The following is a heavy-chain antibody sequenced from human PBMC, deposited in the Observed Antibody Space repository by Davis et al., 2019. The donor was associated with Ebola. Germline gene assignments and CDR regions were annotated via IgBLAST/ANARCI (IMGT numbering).Heavy chain of an antibody. CDR3: ARGGYYDSSGYSHEAFDI. D-gene: IGHD3-22*01. CDR1: GFTFSSYS. V-gene: IGHV3-21*01. J-gene: IGHJ3*02. CDR2: ISSASYYI. Sequence: GESLKISCAASGFTFSSYSMNWVRLAPGKGLEWVSSISSASYYIYYADSLKGRFTISRDNAKNSLYLQINSLRAEDTAVYYCARGGYYDSSGYSHEAFDIWGQGTLVTVSS.